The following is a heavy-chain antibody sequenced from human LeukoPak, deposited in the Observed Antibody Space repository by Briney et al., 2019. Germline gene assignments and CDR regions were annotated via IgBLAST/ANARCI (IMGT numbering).Heavy chain of an antibody. D-gene: IGHD6-6*01. CDR2: IYPVDSDT. Sequence: GASLQISCKGSGYSFTNYGIAWVRQMPGKGLEWMGIIYPVDSDTRYSPSFQGQVTISADKSISTAYLQWSSLKASDTAMYYCARLQSSSSRYYYYYGMDVWGQGTTVTVSS. J-gene: IGHJ6*02. CDR3: ARLQSSSSRYYYYYGMDV. V-gene: IGHV5-51*01. CDR1: GYSFTNYG.